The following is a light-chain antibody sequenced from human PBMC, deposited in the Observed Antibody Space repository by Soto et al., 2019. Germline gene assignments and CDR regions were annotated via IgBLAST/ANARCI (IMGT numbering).Light chain of an antibody. CDR3: QQSNNYPLT. V-gene: IGKV1-5*03. Sequence: GVRVTITCRASQYIHNYLAWYQQKPGEAPKLLIYEAANLESGVTSRFSGSGTGTEFTLTISSLQPDDFATYYCQQSNNYPLTFGQGTRVEI. CDR2: EAA. J-gene: IGKJ1*01. CDR1: QYIHNY.